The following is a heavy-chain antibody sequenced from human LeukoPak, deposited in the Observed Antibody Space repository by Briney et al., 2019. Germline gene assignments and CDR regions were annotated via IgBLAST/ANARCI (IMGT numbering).Heavy chain of an antibody. D-gene: IGHD2-2*03. V-gene: IGHV3-23*01. J-gene: IGHJ6*02. Sequence: PGGSLRLSCAASGFTCSSYAMSWARQAPGKGLEWVSAVSGSGSNTYYTDSVQGRFTISRDNSKNTLYLQMDSLRVGDTALYYCAKDNGAGYGYGMDVWGQGTTVTVSS. CDR3: AKDNGAGYGYGMDV. CDR2: VSGSGSNT. CDR1: GFTCSSYA.